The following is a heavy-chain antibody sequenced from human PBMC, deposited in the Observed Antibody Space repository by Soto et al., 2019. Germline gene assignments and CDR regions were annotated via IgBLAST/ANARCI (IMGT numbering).Heavy chain of an antibody. CDR2: IKREGSST. CDR1: GFLFSTDW. CDR3: AIGGGEYNSLDH. J-gene: IGHJ4*02. V-gene: IGHV3-74*01. Sequence: EVQLVESGGGLVQPGGSLRLSCAASGFLFSTDWMIWVRQAPRKGLLWVSRIKREGSSTSYEDSVKCRFTISRDNTKNTLYLQRTSLRAEHTAVYYCAIGGGEYNSLDHGGQGLLVTVSS. D-gene: IGHD2-21*01.